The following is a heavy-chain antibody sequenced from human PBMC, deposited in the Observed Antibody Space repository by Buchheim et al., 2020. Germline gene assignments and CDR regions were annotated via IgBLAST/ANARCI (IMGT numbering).Heavy chain of an antibody. CDR2: ISSRGRTI. CDR3: ARVGTGGFYFDF. D-gene: IGHD3/OR15-3a*01. J-gene: IGHJ4*02. Sequence: QVRLVESGGGLVKPGGPLRLSCAASGFTFSDNYMSWVRQAPGRGLAWVSYISSRGRTIYYADSVKGRFTISRDNAKNSLYLQMNSLRAEDTAVYYCARVGTGGFYFDFWGQGTL. CDR1: GFTFSDNY. V-gene: IGHV3-11*01.